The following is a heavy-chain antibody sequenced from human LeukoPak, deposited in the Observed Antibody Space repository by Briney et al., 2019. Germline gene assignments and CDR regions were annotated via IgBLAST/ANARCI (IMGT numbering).Heavy chain of an antibody. CDR3: AKWCYYGSVDY. CDR1: GFTVSSNY. D-gene: IGHD3-10*01. V-gene: IGHV3-53*05. Sequence: GGSLRLSCAASGFTVSSNYMSWVRQAPGKGLEWVSVIYSGGSTNYADSVKGRFTVSRDNSKNTLYLQMNSLRAEDTAVYYCAKWCYYGSVDYWGQGTLVTVSS. CDR2: IYSGGST. J-gene: IGHJ4*02.